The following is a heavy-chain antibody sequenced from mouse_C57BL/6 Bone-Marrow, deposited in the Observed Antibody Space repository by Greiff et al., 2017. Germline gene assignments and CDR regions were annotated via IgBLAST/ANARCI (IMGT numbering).Heavy chain of an antibody. D-gene: IGHD1-1*01. CDR3: ARKYYGSSYYAMDY. J-gene: IGHJ4*01. CDR2: IWSGGSA. V-gene: IGHV2-2*01. CDR1: GFSLTSYG. Sequence: QVQLQESGPGLVQPSQSLSITCTVSGFSLTSYGVHWVRQSPGQGLEWLGVIWSGGSADYNAAFISRLSISKDNSKCQVFSKMNSLQADDTAIYYCARKYYGSSYYAMDYWGQGTSVTVSS.